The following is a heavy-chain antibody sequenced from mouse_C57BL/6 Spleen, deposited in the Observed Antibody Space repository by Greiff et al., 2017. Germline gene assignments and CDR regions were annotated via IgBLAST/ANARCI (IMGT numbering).Heavy chain of an antibody. J-gene: IGHJ3*01. D-gene: IGHD1-1*01. V-gene: IGHV1-39*01. CDR3: ARSGGSCPWFAY. Sequence: EVKLMESGPELVKPGASVKISCKASGYSFTDYNMNWVKQSNGKSLEWIGVINPNYGTTSYNQKFKGKATLTVDQSSSTAYMQLNSLTSEDSAVYYCARSGGSCPWFAYWGQGTLVTVSA. CDR1: GYSFTDYN. CDR2: INPNYGTT.